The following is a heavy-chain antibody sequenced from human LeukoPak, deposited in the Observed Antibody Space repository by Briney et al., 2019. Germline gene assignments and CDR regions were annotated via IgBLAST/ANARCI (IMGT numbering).Heavy chain of an antibody. CDR2: TNHSGST. CDR3: ARTRAPELLWFGELSSDAFDI. V-gene: IGHV4-34*01. Sequence: KTSETLSLTCAVYGGSFSGYYWSWIRQPPGKGLEWIGETNHSGSTNYNPPLKSRVTISVDTSKNQFSLKLSSVTAADTAVYYCARTRAPELLWFGELSSDAFDIWGQGTMVTVSS. J-gene: IGHJ3*02. CDR1: GGSFSGYY. D-gene: IGHD3-10*01.